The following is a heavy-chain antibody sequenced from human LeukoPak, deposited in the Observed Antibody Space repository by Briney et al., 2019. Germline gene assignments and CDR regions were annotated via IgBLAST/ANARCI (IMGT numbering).Heavy chain of an antibody. Sequence: AASAKVSCKASGFTFTSSAMQWARQARGQRLEWIGWIVVGSGNTNYAQKFQERVTITRDMSTSTAYMELSSLRSEDTAVYYCAREIGVVRGVPDYDYWGQGTLVTVSS. V-gene: IGHV1-58*02. CDR3: AREIGVVRGVPDYDY. CDR1: GFTFTSSA. CDR2: IVVGSGNT. J-gene: IGHJ4*02. D-gene: IGHD3-10*01.